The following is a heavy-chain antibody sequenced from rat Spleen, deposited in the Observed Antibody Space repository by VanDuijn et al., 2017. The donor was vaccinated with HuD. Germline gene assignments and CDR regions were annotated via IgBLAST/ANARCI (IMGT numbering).Heavy chain of an antibody. J-gene: IGHJ1*01. V-gene: IGHV5-25*01. D-gene: IGHD2-2*01. Sequence: EVQLVESGGDLVQPGRSLKLSCAASGFTFNNYDMAWVRQDSTKGLEWVASISPGGGNTYYRDSVKGRFTVSRDNAKSTLYLQMDSLRSEDTATFYCARAGYLRDWYFDFWGPGTMVTVSS. CDR2: ISPGGGNT. CDR1: GFTFNNYD. CDR3: ARAGYLRDWYFDF.